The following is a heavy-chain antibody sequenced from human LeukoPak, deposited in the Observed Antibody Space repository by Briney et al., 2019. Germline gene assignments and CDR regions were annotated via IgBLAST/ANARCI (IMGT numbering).Heavy chain of an antibody. CDR1: GYTFTSYG. J-gene: IGHJ4*02. V-gene: IGHV1-18*01. CDR3: ARDKTTDYGDEVELDY. Sequence: ASVKVSCKASGYTFTSYGISWVRQAPGQGLEWMARISAYDGNTNYAQKLQGRVTMTTDTSTSTAYMELRSLRSDDTAVYYCARDKTTDYGDEVELDYWGQGTLVTVSS. D-gene: IGHD4-17*01. CDR2: ISAYDGNT.